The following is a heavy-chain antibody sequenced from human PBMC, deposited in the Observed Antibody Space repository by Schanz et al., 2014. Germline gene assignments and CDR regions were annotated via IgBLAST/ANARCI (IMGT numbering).Heavy chain of an antibody. J-gene: IGHJ3*01. CDR1: GLTFTSAW. CDR3: TADNGHFDFDF. Sequence: EVQLVESGGGLVKPGGSLRLSCATSGLTFTSAWMSWVRQAPGKGLEWVGRIKGKTEGGTADYAAPMKGRFTISRDDSKNSLFLQRISVEAEDAAVYYCTADNGHFDFDFWGQGTMVTVSS. D-gene: IGHD2-8*01. CDR2: IKGKTEGGTA. V-gene: IGHV3-15*01.